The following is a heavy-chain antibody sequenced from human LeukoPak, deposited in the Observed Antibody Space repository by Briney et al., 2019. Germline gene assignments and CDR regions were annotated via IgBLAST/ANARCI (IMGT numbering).Heavy chain of an antibody. J-gene: IGHJ4*02. CDR3: ARGPDYSDSSGYFKY. Sequence: SETLSLTCTVSGGSLSGHYWSWIRQRAGKGLEWMGRIYTSGSNNYNPSLRSRVSISVDKSKNQFSLILSSLTAADTAVYYSARGPDYSDSSGYFKYWGQGTLVTVSS. CDR2: IYTSGSN. CDR1: GGSLSGHY. V-gene: IGHV4-4*07. D-gene: IGHD3-22*01.